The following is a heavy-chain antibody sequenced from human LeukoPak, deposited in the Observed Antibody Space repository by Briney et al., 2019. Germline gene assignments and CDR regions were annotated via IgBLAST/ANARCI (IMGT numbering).Heavy chain of an antibody. V-gene: IGHV3-23*01. CDR1: GFTFSSYA. J-gene: IGHJ5*01. CDR2: ISGNSVST. D-gene: IGHD6-13*01. CDR3: ARAYSSSWYDF. Sequence: GGSLRLSCAASGFTFSSYAMSWVRQAPGKGLEWVSGISGNSVSTYYADSVKGRSTISRDNSKNTLFLQMSSLRAEDTAVYYCARAYSSSWYDFWGQGTLVTVSS.